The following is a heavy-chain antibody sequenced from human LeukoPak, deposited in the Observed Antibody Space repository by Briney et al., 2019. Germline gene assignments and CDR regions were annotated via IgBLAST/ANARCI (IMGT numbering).Heavy chain of an antibody. V-gene: IGHV4-39*07. Sequence: MPSETLSLTCTVSGGSISSSSYYWGWIRQPPGKGLEWIGEINHSGSTNYNPSLKSRVTISVDTSKNQFSLELSSVTAADTAVYYCAREYSSSWYEYYFDYWGQGTLVTVSS. CDR2: INHSGST. J-gene: IGHJ4*02. CDR3: AREYSSSWYEYYFDY. D-gene: IGHD6-13*01. CDR1: GGSISSSSYY.